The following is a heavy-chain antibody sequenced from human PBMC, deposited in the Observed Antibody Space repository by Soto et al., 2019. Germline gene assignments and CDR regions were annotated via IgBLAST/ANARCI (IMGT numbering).Heavy chain of an antibody. CDR3: ARDAYYDMGV. J-gene: IGHJ6*02. V-gene: IGHV3-74*01. CDR2: INSDGSTT. Sequence: EVQLVESGGGLVQPGGSLRLSCVGSGFTFSTYWMHWVRQAPGKGLVWVSRINSDGSTTNYADSVKGRFTISRDNAKNRLYLQMNSLRAEDTAVYYCARDAYYDMGVWGRGTTVTVSS. CDR1: GFTFSTYW.